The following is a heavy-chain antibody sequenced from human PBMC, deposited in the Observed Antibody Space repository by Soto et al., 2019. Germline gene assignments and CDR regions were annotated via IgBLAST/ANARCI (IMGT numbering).Heavy chain of an antibody. V-gene: IGHV3-73*02. D-gene: IGHD3-3*01. CDR2: IRSKANSYAT. CDR1: GFIFSGSA. J-gene: IGHJ4*02. CDR3: ARGVYDFWSGHPKGLDY. Sequence: EVQLVESGGGLVQPGGSLKLSCAASGFIFSGSAMEWVRQASGKGLEWVGRIRSKANSYATAYAVSVKGRFTISRDDSRNKAYLQMNSLKTEDTAVYYCARGVYDFWSGHPKGLDYWGQGTVVTVSS.